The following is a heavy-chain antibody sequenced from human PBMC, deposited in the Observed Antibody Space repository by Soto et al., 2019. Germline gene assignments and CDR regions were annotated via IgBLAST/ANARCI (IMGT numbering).Heavy chain of an antibody. Sequence: SVKVTCKASGGTFSSYAISWVRQAPGQGLEWMGGIIPIFGTANYAQKFQGRVTITADKSTSTAYMELGSLRSEDTAVYYCARDGSDGDYVWFDPWGQGTLGTVSS. D-gene: IGHD4-17*01. CDR2: IIPIFGTA. CDR3: ARDGSDGDYVWFDP. CDR1: GGTFSSYA. J-gene: IGHJ5*02. V-gene: IGHV1-69*06.